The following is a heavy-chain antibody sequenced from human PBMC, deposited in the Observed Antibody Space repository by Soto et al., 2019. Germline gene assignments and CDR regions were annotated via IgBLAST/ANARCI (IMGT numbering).Heavy chain of an antibody. CDR1: GFTFSAYA. J-gene: IGHJ5*02. CDR3: ARQRDYGDNSGAP. Sequence: GSLRRFCIVSGFTFSAYAMHWVRQAPGKGLEWVAVISYDGLATTHADAVKGRFTISRDNSKKTLYLLMSNLTPEDTSVYYCARQRDYGDNSGAPWGQGTLLTVYS. D-gene: IGHD4-17*01. CDR2: ISYDGLAT. V-gene: IGHV3-30-3*01.